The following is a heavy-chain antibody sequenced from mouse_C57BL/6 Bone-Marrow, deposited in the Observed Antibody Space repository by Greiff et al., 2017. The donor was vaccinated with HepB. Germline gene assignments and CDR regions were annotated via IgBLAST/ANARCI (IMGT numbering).Heavy chain of an antibody. D-gene: IGHD2-4*01. CDR1: GFTFSDAW. CDR2: ISSGGDYI. J-gene: IGHJ3*01. Sequence: EVKLMESGGGLVQPGGSMKLSCAASGFTFSDAWMDWVRQSPEKRLEWVAYISSGGDYIYYADTVKGRFTISRDNARNTLYLQMSSLKSEDTAMYYCTRDQGYDYDRFAYWGQGTLVTVSA. CDR3: TRDQGYDYDRFAY. V-gene: IGHV5-9-1*02.